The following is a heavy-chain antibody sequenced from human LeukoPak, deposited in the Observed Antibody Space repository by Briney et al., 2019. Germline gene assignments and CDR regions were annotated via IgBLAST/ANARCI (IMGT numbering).Heavy chain of an antibody. CDR2: TYYSGST. Sequence: SETLSLTCTVSGGSISSYYWSWIRQPPGKGLEWIGYTYYSGSTNYNPSLKSRVTMSVGTSKNQFSLKLSSVTAADTAVYYCAREDNWNYGYFQHWGQGTLVTVSS. J-gene: IGHJ1*01. V-gene: IGHV4-59*12. D-gene: IGHD1-7*01. CDR1: GGSISSYY. CDR3: AREDNWNYGYFQH.